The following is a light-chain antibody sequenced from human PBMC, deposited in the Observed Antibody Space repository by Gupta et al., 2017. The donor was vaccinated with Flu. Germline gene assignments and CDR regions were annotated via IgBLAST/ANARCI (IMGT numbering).Light chain of an antibody. Sequence: QTVVTQEPSFAVSPGGTVTLTCGLRSGSVATSYDPSWYQQTPGQAPRTLIYNTNTRSSGVPDRFSGSILGNKAALTITGAQTDDESNYYCVLYMGSGIWVFGGGTKLTVL. J-gene: IGLJ3*02. CDR1: SGSVATSYD. V-gene: IGLV8-61*01. CDR3: VLYMGSGIWV. CDR2: NTN.